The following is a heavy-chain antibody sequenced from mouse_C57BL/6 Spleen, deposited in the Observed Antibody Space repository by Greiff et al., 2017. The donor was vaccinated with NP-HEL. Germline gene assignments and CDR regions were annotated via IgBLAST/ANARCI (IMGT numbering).Heavy chain of an antibody. CDR1: GFSLTSYG. V-gene: IGHV2-5*01. Sequence: QVQLQQSGPGLVQPSQSLSITCTVSGFSLTSYGVHWVRQSPGKGLEWLGVIWRGGSTDYNAAFMSRLSITKDNSKSQVFFKMNSLQADDTAIYYCAKKDYGSSDAMDYWGQGTSVTVSS. CDR3: AKKDYGSSDAMDY. J-gene: IGHJ4*01. CDR2: IWRGGST. D-gene: IGHD1-1*01.